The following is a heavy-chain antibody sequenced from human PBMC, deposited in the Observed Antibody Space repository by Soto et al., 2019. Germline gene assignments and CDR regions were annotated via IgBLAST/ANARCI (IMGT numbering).Heavy chain of an antibody. V-gene: IGHV3-15*07. CDR2: IKSKTDGGAT. Sequence: GGSLRLSCAASGFTFSNAWLNWVRQAPGKGLEWVGRIKSKTDGGATDYTEPMKGRLTISRNDSENTMYLQMNSLKTVDTAVYYCTTDGVVMVVEGIFDYWGQGTLVTVSS. J-gene: IGHJ4*02. CDR1: GFTFSNAW. CDR3: TTDGVVMVVEGIFDY. D-gene: IGHD2-15*01.